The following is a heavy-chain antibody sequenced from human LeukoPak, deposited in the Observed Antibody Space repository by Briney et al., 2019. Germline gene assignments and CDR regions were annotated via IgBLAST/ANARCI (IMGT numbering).Heavy chain of an antibody. CDR1: RFTVTNDY. CDR2: IYSGGST. V-gene: IGHV3-66*01. J-gene: IGHJ4*01. D-gene: IGHD6-13*01. Sequence: GGSLRLSCAVSRFTVTNDYMNWVRQAPGKGLEWVSIIYSGGSTYYADSVKGRFTISRDSSNNTLFLQMSNLRADDSGLYYCATDVRSSPLGFWGHGTLVTVSS. CDR3: ATDVRSSPLGF.